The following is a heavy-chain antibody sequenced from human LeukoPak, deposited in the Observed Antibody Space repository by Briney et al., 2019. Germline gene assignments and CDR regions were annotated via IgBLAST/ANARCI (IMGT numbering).Heavy chain of an antibody. D-gene: IGHD6-6*01. CDR3: ARRGGSSSRRSPIDY. J-gene: IGHJ4*02. V-gene: IGHV3-7*01. CDR2: IKQDGSQR. Sequence: GGSLRLSCTASGFTFSDYWMTWVRQAPGKGPEWVANIKQDGSQRYYVDSVRGRFTISRDNAKYSLFLQMNGLRAEDTAVYYCARRGGSSSRRSPIDYWGQGTLVTVSS. CDR1: GFTFSDYW.